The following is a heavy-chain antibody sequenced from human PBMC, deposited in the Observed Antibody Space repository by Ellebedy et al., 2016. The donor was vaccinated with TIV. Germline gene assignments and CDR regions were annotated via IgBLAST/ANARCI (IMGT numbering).Heavy chain of an antibody. CDR2: INQEGSEK. Sequence: GGSLRLSCAASRFSFRSYWMSWVRQAPGKGLEWVANINQEGSEKHYVDSVKGRFTISRDNAKNSLYLQMNSLRAEDTAVYYCATDGSYGDYRSPAHAFVFWGQGTMVSVAS. CDR1: RFSFRSYW. V-gene: IGHV3-7*01. J-gene: IGHJ3*01. D-gene: IGHD3-10*01. CDR3: ATDGSYGDYRSPAHAFVF.